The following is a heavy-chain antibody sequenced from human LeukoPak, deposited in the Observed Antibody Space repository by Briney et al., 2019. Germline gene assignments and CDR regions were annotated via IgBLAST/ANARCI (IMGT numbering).Heavy chain of an antibody. D-gene: IGHD1-26*01. Sequence: PSQTLSLTCTVSGGSISSGSYYWSWIRQPAGKGLEWIGRIYTSGSTNYNPSLKSRVTMSVDTSKNQFSLKLSSVTAADTAVYYCARGGSYQTRAFDIWGQGTMVTVSS. V-gene: IGHV4-61*02. J-gene: IGHJ3*02. CDR1: GGSISSGSYY. CDR2: IYTSGST. CDR3: ARGGSYQTRAFDI.